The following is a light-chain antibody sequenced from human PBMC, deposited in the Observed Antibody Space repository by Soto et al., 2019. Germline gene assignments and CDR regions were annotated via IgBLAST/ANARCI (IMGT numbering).Light chain of an antibody. V-gene: IGLV2-14*01. CDR1: SSDVGGYNY. CDR3: SSYTSSSTSYV. Sequence: QSALTQPASVSGSPGQSITISCTGTSSDVGGYNYVSWYQQHPGKAPKIMIYDVSNRPSGVSNRFSGSKSGNTASLTISGFQAEDEADYYCSSYTSSSTSYVFGTGTKVTVL. J-gene: IGLJ1*01. CDR2: DVS.